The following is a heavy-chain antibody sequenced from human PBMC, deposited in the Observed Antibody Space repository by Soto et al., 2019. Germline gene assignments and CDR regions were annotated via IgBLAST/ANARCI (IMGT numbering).Heavy chain of an antibody. CDR2: ISHGGST. V-gene: IGHV4-38-2*01. Sequence: PSETLSLTCAVSGYSISSGYYWGWLRQPPGKGLEWIGSISHGGSTYYNPSLNSRVTLSIDMTNNHVSLLLNSVTAAGTAVYYCARVGPWVPYYHDSSPYNFENWFDPWGQGTLVTVSS. CDR3: ARVGPWVPYYHDSSPYNFENWFDP. J-gene: IGHJ5*02. D-gene: IGHD3-22*01. CDR1: GYSISSGYY.